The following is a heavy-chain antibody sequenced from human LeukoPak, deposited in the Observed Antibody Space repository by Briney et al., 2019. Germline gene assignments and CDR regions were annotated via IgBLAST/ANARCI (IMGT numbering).Heavy chain of an antibody. Sequence: SETLSLTCTVSGGSISSYYWSWIRQPPGKGLEWIGYIYYSGSTNYNPSLKSRVTISVDTSKNQFSLKLSSVTAADTAVYYCARADYDILTGYYENEYYFDYWGQGTLVTVSS. CDR3: ARADYDILTGYYENEYYFDY. D-gene: IGHD3-9*01. J-gene: IGHJ4*02. CDR2: IYYSGST. CDR1: GGSISSYY. V-gene: IGHV4-59*01.